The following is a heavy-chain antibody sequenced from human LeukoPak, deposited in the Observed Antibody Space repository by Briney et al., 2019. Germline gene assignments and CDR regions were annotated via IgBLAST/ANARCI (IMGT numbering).Heavy chain of an antibody. CDR1: GGSISSSSYY. Sequence: PSETLSLTCIVSGGSISSSSYYWDWIRQAPGEGLEWIGNFYDSGNTRYNPSLKSRVAISGDTSKNQFSLKLTSVTAADTAVYYCARQGDIVVVPAAPGGFDYWGQGTLVTVSS. CDR3: ARQGDIVVVPAAPGGFDY. CDR2: FYDSGNT. D-gene: IGHD2-2*01. J-gene: IGHJ4*02. V-gene: IGHV4-39*01.